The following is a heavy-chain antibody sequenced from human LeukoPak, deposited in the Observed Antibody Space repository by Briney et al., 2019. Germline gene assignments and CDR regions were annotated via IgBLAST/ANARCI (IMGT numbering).Heavy chain of an antibody. Sequence: PGGSLRLSCAASGFTFSSYSMNWVRQAPGKGLEWVSSISSSSSYIYYADSVKGRFTISRDNAKNSLYLQMNSLRAEDTAVYYCARDRERYFDWLLSAEYNWFDAWGQGTLVTVSA. CDR2: ISSSSSYI. CDR1: GFTFSSYS. J-gene: IGHJ5*01. D-gene: IGHD3-9*01. V-gene: IGHV3-21*01. CDR3: ARDRERYFDWLLSAEYNWFDA.